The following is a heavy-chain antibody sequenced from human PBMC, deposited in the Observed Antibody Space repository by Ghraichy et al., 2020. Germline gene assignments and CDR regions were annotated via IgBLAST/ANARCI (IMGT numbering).Heavy chain of an antibody. CDR3: AMGFTMVRGVKTYYYYGMDV. D-gene: IGHD3-10*01. CDR2: FDPEDGET. V-gene: IGHV1-24*01. J-gene: IGHJ6*02. CDR1: GYTLTELS. Sequence: ASVKVSCKVSGYTLTELSMHWVRQAPGKGLEWMGGFDPEDGETIYAQKFQGRVTMTEDTSTDTAYMELSSLRSEDTAVYYCAMGFTMVRGVKTYYYYGMDVWGQGTTVTVSS.